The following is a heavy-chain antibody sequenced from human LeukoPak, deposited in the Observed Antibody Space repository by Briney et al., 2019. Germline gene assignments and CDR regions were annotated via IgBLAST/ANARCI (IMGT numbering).Heavy chain of an antibody. V-gene: IGHV3-21*01. D-gene: IGHD4-17*01. J-gene: IGHJ3*02. CDR3: ATETTVTTYAFDI. Sequence: GGSLRLSCAASGFTFSSYSMNWVRQAPGKGLEWVSSISSSSSYIYYADSVKGRFTISRDNAKNSLYLQMNSLRAEDTAVYYCATETTVTTYAFDIWGQGTMVTVSS. CDR2: ISSSSSYI. CDR1: GFTFSSYS.